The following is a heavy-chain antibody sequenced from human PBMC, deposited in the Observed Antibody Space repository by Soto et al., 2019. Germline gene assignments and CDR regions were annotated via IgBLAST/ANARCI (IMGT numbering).Heavy chain of an antibody. Sequence: SETLSLTCAVSGGSISSGGYSWSWIRQPPGKGLEWIGYIYHSGSTYYNPSLKSRVTISVDRSKNQFSLKLSSVTAADTAVYYCARDLMSDDAFDIWGQGTMVTVSS. CDR1: GGSISSGGYS. CDR3: ARDLMSDDAFDI. V-gene: IGHV4-30-2*01. D-gene: IGHD3-10*02. CDR2: IYHSGST. J-gene: IGHJ3*02.